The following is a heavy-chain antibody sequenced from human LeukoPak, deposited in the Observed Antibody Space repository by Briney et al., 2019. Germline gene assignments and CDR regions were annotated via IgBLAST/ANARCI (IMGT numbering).Heavy chain of an antibody. CDR2: ISSSSSYI. Sequence: GGSLRLSCAASGFTFSSYSMNWVRQALGKGLEWVSSISSSSSYIYYADSVKGRFTISGDNAKNSLYLQMNSLRAEDTAVYYCARLDSSAWYWYFDLWGRGTLVTVSS. J-gene: IGHJ2*01. CDR3: ARLDSSAWYWYFDL. D-gene: IGHD3-22*01. V-gene: IGHV3-21*04. CDR1: GFTFSSYS.